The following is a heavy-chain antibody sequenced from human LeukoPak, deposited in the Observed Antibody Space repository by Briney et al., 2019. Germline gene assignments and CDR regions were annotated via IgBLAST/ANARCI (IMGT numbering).Heavy chain of an antibody. D-gene: IGHD3-10*01. CDR2: IKSKTDGGTT. CDR1: GFTFSNAW. V-gene: IGHV3-15*01. Sequence: MLGGSLRLSCAASGFTFSNAWMSWVRQAPGKGLEWVGRIKSKTDGGTTDYAAPVKGRFTISRDDSKNTLYLQMNSLKTEDTAVYYCTTEVPLPGGGLTMVRGLGGQGTLVTVSS. J-gene: IGHJ4*02. CDR3: TTEVPLPGGGLTMVRGL.